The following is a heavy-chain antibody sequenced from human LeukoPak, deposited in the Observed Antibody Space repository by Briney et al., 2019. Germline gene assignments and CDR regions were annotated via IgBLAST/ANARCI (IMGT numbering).Heavy chain of an antibody. CDR3: ARDYGSHGEYFDY. Sequence: PGGSLRLSCAASGFTFSRYNMNWVRQAPGKGLEWVSYISSSSSTIYYADSVKGRFTISRVNAKNSLYLQMNSLRDEDTAVYYCARDYGSHGEYFDYWGQGTLVTVSS. D-gene: IGHD3-10*01. CDR1: GFTFSRYN. CDR2: ISSSSSTI. V-gene: IGHV3-48*02. J-gene: IGHJ4*02.